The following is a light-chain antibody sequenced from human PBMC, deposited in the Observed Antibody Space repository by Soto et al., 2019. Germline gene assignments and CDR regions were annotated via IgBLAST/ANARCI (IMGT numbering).Light chain of an antibody. V-gene: IGLV2-14*03. CDR3: SSYTSTSTLYV. CDR2: DVS. Sequence: QSALTQPASVSGSPGQSITISCTGTSSDIGGYNYVSWYQQLTGKVPKLIIYDVSNRPSGVSDRFSVSKSGNASSLTISGLQAEDEADYYCSSYTSTSTLYVFGTGTKLTVL. CDR1: SSDIGGYNY. J-gene: IGLJ1*01.